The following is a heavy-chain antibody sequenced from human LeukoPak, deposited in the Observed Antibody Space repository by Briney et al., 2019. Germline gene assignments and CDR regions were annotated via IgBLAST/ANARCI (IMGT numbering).Heavy chain of an antibody. V-gene: IGHV3-48*01. CDR3: AKDLIPGYYGSGSYRLGGFDY. CDR1: GFTFSSYT. CDR2: ISTSSSTI. Sequence: GGSLRLSCAASGFTFSSYTMNWVRQAPGKGLGWVSYISTSSSTIYYADSVKGRFTISRDNAKNTLYLQMNSLRAEDTAVYYCAKDLIPGYYGSGSYRLGGFDYWGQGTLVTVSS. D-gene: IGHD3-10*01. J-gene: IGHJ4*02.